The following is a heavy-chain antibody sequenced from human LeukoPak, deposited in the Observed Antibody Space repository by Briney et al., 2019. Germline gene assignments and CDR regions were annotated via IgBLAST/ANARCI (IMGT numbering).Heavy chain of an antibody. Sequence: PSETLSLTCTFSGYSLSSDYSLNSGFYLGWIRQPPGKGLEWIGSIQHSDSIYYNPSFKSRVTISVDLSRNHLSLKLTSLTAADTAVYYCARDEYGSGSQGAFDIWGQGTMVTVSS. CDR1: GYSLSSDYSLNSGFY. D-gene: IGHD3-10*01. J-gene: IGHJ3*02. CDR2: IQHSDSI. V-gene: IGHV4-38-2*02. CDR3: ARDEYGSGSQGAFDI.